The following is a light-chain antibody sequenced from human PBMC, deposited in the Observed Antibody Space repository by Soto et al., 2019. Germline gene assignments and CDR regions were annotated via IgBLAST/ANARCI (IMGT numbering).Light chain of an antibody. CDR1: QSLSNN. CDR2: GAS. J-gene: IGKJ1*01. CDR3: QQYKSWPRT. V-gene: IGKV3-15*01. Sequence: EIVLTQSPGTLSLSPGERATLSCRASQSLSNNIYLAWYQQKPGQAPRLLIYGASTRATGVPARFSGSGSGTEFTLIISSLQSEDFAVYFCQQYKSWPRTFGQGTKVDIK.